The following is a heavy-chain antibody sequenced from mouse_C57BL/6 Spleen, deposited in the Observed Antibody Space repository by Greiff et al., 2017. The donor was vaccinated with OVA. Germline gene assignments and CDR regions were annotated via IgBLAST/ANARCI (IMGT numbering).Heavy chain of an antibody. CDR2: ISDGGSYT. CDR3: ARGTTVASYAMDY. D-gene: IGHD1-1*01. J-gene: IGHJ4*01. Sequence: DVMLVESGGGLVKPGGSLKLSCAASGFTFSSYAMSWVRQTPEKRLEWVATISDGGSYTYYPDNVKGRFTISRDNAKNNLYLQMSHLKSEDTAMYYCARGTTVASYAMDYWGQGTSVTVSS. V-gene: IGHV5-4*03. CDR1: GFTFSSYA.